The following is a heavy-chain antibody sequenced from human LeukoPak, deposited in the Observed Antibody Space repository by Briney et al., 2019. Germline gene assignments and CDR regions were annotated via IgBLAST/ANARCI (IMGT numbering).Heavy chain of an antibody. CDR1: GLTVSSNY. CDR3: ASGSGSYRTPYYYMDV. CDR2: IYSGGST. D-gene: IGHD3-10*01. V-gene: IGHV3-53*01. Sequence: GGSLRLSCVASGLTVSSNYMSWVRQAPGKGLKWVSVIYSGGSTYYADSVKGRFTISRDNSKNTLYLQMNSLRAEDTAVYYCASGSGSYRTPYYYMDVWGTGTTVTVSS. J-gene: IGHJ6*03.